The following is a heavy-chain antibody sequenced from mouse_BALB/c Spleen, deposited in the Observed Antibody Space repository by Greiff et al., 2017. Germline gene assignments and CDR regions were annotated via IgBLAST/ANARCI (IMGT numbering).Heavy chain of an antibody. CDR2: IWAGGST. CDR1: GFSLTSYG. D-gene: IGHD2-3*01. J-gene: IGHJ4*01. Sequence: VHLVESGPGLVAPSQSLSITCTVSGFSLTSYGVHWVRQPPGKGLEWLGVIWAGGSTNYNSALMSRLSISKDNSKSQVFLKMNSLQTDDTAMYYCARDGYYLYAMDYWGQGTSVTVSS. V-gene: IGHV2-9*02. CDR3: ARDGYYLYAMDY.